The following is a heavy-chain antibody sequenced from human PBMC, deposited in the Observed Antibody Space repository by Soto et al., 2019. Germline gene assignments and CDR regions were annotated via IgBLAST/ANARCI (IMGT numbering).Heavy chain of an antibody. CDR1: GYIVTGYL. CDR2: INPNSGDT. D-gene: IGHD3-10*01. Sequence: QVQLVQSGAEVKKPGAPVKVSCKASGYIVTGYLIHWVRQAPGQGREWMGWINPNSGDTYNAQKFQGGVTMTRDTSISTAYMELRRLRSDDTAVDYCARGGELLYTLHIWGQGTMVTVSS. J-gene: IGHJ3*02. CDR3: ARGGELLYTLHI. V-gene: IGHV1-2*02.